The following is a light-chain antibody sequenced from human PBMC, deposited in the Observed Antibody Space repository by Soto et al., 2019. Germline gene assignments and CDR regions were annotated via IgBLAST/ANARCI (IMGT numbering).Light chain of an antibody. J-gene: IGKJ1*01. CDR1: QSVSSN. Sequence: EIVMTQSPATLSVSPGERATLSCRASQSVSSNLAWYQQKPGQAPRLLIYGASTRATGIPARFSGSGSGTEFTLTISSLQSEDFAVYYCQQYHNGPPTFGQGTKV. CDR2: GAS. CDR3: QQYHNGPPT. V-gene: IGKV3-15*01.